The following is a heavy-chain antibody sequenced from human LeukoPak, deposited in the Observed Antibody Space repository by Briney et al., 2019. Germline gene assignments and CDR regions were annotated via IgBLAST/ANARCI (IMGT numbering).Heavy chain of an antibody. V-gene: IGHV3-7*01. CDR2: IKQDGSEK. CDR1: GFTFSSYW. D-gene: IGHD2-15*01. Sequence: GGSLRLSCAASGFTFSSYWMSWVRQAPGKGLKWVANIKQDGSEKYYVDSVKGRFTISRDNAKNSLYLQMNSLRAEDTAVYYCARERKLLGYCSGGSCYSSLADDYWGQGTLVTVSS. CDR3: ARERKLLGYCSGGSCYSSLADDY. J-gene: IGHJ4*02.